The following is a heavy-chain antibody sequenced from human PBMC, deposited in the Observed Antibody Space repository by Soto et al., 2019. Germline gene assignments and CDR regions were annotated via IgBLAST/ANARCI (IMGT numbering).Heavy chain of an antibody. CDR3: AQTYDILTGPNGMDV. CDR2: IYWDDDK. D-gene: IGHD3-9*01. V-gene: IGHV2-5*02. CDR1: GFSLSTSGVG. J-gene: IGHJ6*02. Sequence: QITLKESGPTLVKPTQTLTLTCTFSGFSLSTSGVGVGWIRQPPGKALEWLALIYWDDDKRYSPSLKSRLTITKDTSKDQVVLTMTHMDPVDTATYYCAQTYDILTGPNGMDVWGQGTTVTVSS.